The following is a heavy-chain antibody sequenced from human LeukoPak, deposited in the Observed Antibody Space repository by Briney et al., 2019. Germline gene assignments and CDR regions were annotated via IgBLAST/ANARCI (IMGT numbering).Heavy chain of an antibody. Sequence: SETLSLTCAASGGSFSGFYWSWNRQPPGKGLEWIGEMHHSGATSYKPSLGSRVTISGGTSKNQFSLNLNSVTAADTAVYYCARGILGYYYFDLWGRGTLVTVSS. CDR2: MHHSGAT. V-gene: IGHV4-34*01. CDR3: ARGILGYYYFDL. CDR1: GGSFSGFY. D-gene: IGHD2/OR15-2a*01. J-gene: IGHJ2*01.